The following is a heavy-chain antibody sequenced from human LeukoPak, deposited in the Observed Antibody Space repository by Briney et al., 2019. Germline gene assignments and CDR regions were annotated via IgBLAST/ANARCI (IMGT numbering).Heavy chain of an antibody. CDR2: INTDGSST. J-gene: IGHJ4*02. CDR1: GFTFSSYW. D-gene: IGHD1-26*01. Sequence: GGSPRLSCAASGFTFSSYWMYWVRQAPGKGLVWVSRINTDGSSTSYADSVKGRFSISRDNAKNTLDLQMNSLRADDTAVYYCARQTGATTTGGYYFDHWGQGTLVTVSS. CDR3: ARQTGATTTGGYYFDH. V-gene: IGHV3-74*01.